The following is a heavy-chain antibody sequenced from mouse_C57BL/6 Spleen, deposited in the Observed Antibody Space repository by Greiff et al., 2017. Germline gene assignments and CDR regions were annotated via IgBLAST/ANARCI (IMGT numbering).Heavy chain of an antibody. CDR3: ATLYYDYDGDFDY. V-gene: IGHV14-3*01. Sequence: VQLKESVAELVRPGASVKLSCTASGFNIKNTYMHWVKQRPEQGLEWIGRIDPANGNTKYAPKFQGKATITADTSSNTAYLQLSSLTSEDTAIYYCATLYYDYDGDFDYWGQGTTLTVSS. CDR2: IDPANGNT. J-gene: IGHJ2*01. D-gene: IGHD2-4*01. CDR1: GFNIKNTY.